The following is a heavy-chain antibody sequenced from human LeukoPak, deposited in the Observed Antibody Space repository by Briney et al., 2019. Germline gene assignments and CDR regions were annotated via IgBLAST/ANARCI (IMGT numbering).Heavy chain of an antibody. CDR3: ARGQLGLHYFDY. D-gene: IGHD6-13*01. CDR1: GFTSSSYG. Sequence: GGSLRLSCAASGFTSSSYGMHWVRQAPGKGQEWVAVIWYDGSNKYYADSVKGRFTISRDNSKNTLYLQMNSLRAEDTAVYYCARGQLGLHYFDYWGQGTLVTVSS. CDR2: IWYDGSNK. V-gene: IGHV3-33*01. J-gene: IGHJ4*02.